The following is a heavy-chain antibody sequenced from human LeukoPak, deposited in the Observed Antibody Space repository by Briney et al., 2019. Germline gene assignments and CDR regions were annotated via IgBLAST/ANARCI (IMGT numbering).Heavy chain of an antibody. CDR3: ARTYSGSCLDY. J-gene: IGHJ4*02. CDR2: ISTSSSYI. CDR1: DFTFSSYT. D-gene: IGHD1-26*01. V-gene: IGHV3-21*01. Sequence: PGGSLRLSCAASDFTFSSYTMNWVRQAPGKGLEWVSSISTSSSYIYYADSVKGRFTISRDNAKNSLYLQMNSLRAGDTAVYYCARTYSGSCLDYWGQGTLVTVSS.